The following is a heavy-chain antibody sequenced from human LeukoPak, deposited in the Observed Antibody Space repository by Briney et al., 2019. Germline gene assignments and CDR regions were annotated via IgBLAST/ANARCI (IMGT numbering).Heavy chain of an antibody. CDR2: TRNKINSYST. CDR3: TRECYDGSAYWVDY. CDR1: GFTFSDHY. D-gene: IGHD3-22*01. V-gene: IGHV3-72*01. J-gene: IGHJ4*02. Sequence: GESLTLSCAASGFTFSDHYMDWVRQAPGRGLEWVGRTRNKINSYSTEYVEYVKGRFTISRDDSKNTLYLQMNSLTTEDTAVYYCTRECYDGSAYWVDYWGQGTLVTVSS.